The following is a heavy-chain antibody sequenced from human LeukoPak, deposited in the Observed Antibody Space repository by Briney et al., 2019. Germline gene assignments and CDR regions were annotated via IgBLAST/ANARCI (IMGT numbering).Heavy chain of an antibody. CDR3: AKARIAAAGTLDY. D-gene: IGHD6-13*01. J-gene: IGHJ4*02. V-gene: IGHV3-30*02. CDR1: GFTFNTYG. CDR2: IEYNGYNT. Sequence: GGSLRLSCAASGFTFNTYGMHWVREAPGEGREWVAFIEYNGYNTYYADSVQGRFTISRDNSKNTLYLQMNGLRAENTAVYYCAKARIAAAGTLDYWGQGTLVTVSS.